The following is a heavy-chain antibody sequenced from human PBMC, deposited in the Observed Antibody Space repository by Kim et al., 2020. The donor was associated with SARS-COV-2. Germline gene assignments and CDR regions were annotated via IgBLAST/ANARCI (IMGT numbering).Heavy chain of an antibody. Sequence: GGSLRLSCAASGFTFDDYGMSWVRQAPGKGLEWVSGINWNGGSTGYADSVKGRFTISRDNAKNSLYLQMNSLRAEDTALYYCARVDYYGSGSYYRHGGLIDYWGQGTLVTVSS. V-gene: IGHV3-20*04. CDR3: ARVDYYGSGSYYRHGGLIDY. CDR2: INWNGGST. CDR1: GFTFDDYG. J-gene: IGHJ4*02. D-gene: IGHD3-10*01.